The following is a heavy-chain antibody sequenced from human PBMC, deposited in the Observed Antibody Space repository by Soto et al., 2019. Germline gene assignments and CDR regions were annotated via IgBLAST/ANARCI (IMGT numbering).Heavy chain of an antibody. CDR3: ARVPPTAMVYYYYYGMDV. CDR2: ISYDGSNK. D-gene: IGHD5-18*01. CDR1: GFTFSSYA. Sequence: GGSLRLSCAASGFTFSSYAMHWVRQAPGKGLEWVAVISYDGSNKYYADSVKGRFTISRDNSKNTLYLQMNSLRAEDTAVYYCARVPPTAMVYYYYYGMDVWGQGTTVTVSS. V-gene: IGHV3-30-3*01. J-gene: IGHJ6*02.